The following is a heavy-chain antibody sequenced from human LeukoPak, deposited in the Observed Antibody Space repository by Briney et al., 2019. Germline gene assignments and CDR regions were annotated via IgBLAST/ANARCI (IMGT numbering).Heavy chain of an antibody. Sequence: SETLSLTCAVYGGSFSGYYWSWIRQPPGKGLEWIGEINHSGSTNYNPSLKSRVTISVDMSKNQFSLKLSSMTAADTAVYYCARGLSAIVHWGQGTLVTVSS. CDR3: ARGLSAIVH. V-gene: IGHV4-34*01. CDR1: GGSFSGYY. J-gene: IGHJ4*02. D-gene: IGHD2-21*02. CDR2: INHSGST.